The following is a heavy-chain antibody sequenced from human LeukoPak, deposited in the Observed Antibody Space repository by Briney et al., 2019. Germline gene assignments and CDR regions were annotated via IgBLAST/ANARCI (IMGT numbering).Heavy chain of an antibody. CDR2: MNPNSGNT. V-gene: IGHV1-8*01. Sequence: ASVKVSCKASGYTFTSYDINWVRQATGQGLEWMGWMNPNSGNTGYAQKFQGRVTMTRNTSISTAYMELSSLRSEDTAVYYCARSRVVPAAIGYYYYYMDVWGKGTTVTVSS. CDR1: GYTFTSYD. D-gene: IGHD2-2*02. CDR3: ARSRVVPAAIGYYYYYMDV. J-gene: IGHJ6*03.